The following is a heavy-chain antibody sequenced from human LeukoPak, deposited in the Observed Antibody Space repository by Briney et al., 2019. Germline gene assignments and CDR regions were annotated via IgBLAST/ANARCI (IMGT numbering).Heavy chain of an antibody. CDR2: IDPSDSYT. V-gene: IGHV5-10-1*01. CDR1: GYSFTSYW. J-gene: IGHJ4*02. CDR3: ARRGDYVWGSYRMYYFDY. D-gene: IGHD3-16*02. Sequence: GESLQISCKGSGYSFTSYWISWVRLMPGKGLEWMGRIDPSDSYTNYSPSFQGHVTISADKSISTAYLQWSSLKASDTAMYYCARRGDYVWGSYRMYYFDYWGQGTLVTVSS.